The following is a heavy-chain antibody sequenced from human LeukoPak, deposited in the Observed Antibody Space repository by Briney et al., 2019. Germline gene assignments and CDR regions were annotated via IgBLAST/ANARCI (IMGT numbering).Heavy chain of an antibody. CDR3: AKDISRGAAAGIWDALGPLDY. V-gene: IGHV3-43D*03. Sequence: GGSLRLSCAASGFTFDDYAMHWVRQAPGKGLEWVSLISWDGGSTYYADSVKGRFTISRDNSKNSLYLQMNSLRAEDTALYYCAKDISRGAAAGIWDALGPLDYWGQGTLVTVSS. J-gene: IGHJ4*02. D-gene: IGHD6-13*01. CDR1: GFTFDDYA. CDR2: ISWDGGST.